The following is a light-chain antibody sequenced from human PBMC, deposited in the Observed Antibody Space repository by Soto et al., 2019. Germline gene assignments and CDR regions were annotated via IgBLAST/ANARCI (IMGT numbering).Light chain of an antibody. Sequence: DIQMTQSPSTLSASVGDRVTITCRASQSISSWLAWYQQKPGKAPKLLIYKASSLESGVPSRFSGSGSGTEFTLTISSLELDDLAPNSGKQYNVYLSTFGRGTKLEIK. CDR1: QSISSW. CDR3: KQYNVYLST. CDR2: KAS. V-gene: IGKV1-5*03. J-gene: IGKJ2*01.